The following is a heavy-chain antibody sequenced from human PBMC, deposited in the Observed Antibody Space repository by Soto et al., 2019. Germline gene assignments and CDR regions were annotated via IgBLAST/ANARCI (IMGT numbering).Heavy chain of an antibody. D-gene: IGHD3-22*01. CDR2: IDPSDSQT. CDR1: GYSFAGYW. J-gene: IGHJ4*02. CDR3: ARQIYDSDTGPNFQYYFDS. V-gene: IGHV5-10-1*01. Sequence: LKISCKGPGYSFAGYWITWVRQKPGKGLEWMGRIDPSDSQTYYSPSFRGHVTISVTKSITTVFLQWSSLRASDTAMYYCARQIYDSDTGPNFQYYFDSWGQGTPVTVSS.